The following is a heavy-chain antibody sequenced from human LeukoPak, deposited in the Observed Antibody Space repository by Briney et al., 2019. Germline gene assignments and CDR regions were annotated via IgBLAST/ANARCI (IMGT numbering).Heavy chain of an antibody. CDR3: AREIGGGLGPGY. J-gene: IGHJ4*02. CDR1: GFTFSSYS. V-gene: IGHV3-21*01. CDR2: ISSSSSYI. D-gene: IGHD2-15*01. Sequence: GGSLRLSCAASGFTFSSYSMNWVRQAPGKGLELVSSISSSSSYIYYADSVKGRFTISRDNAKNSLYLQMNSLRAEDTAVYYCAREIGGGLGPGYWGQGTLVTVSS.